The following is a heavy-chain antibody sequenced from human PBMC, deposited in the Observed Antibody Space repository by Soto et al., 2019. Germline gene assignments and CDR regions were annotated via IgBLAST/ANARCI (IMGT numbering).Heavy chain of an antibody. J-gene: IGHJ4*02. Sequence: QVRLVQSGAEVKKPGASVKVSCKASGYTFTSYGISWVRQAPGQGLEWMGWISAYNGNTNYAQKLQGRVTMTTDTSTSTAYMELRSLRSDDTAVYYCARDRAYNWNDVQGFDYWGQGTLVTVSS. CDR2: ISAYNGNT. V-gene: IGHV1-18*01. CDR3: ARDRAYNWNDVQGFDY. CDR1: GYTFTSYG. D-gene: IGHD1-20*01.